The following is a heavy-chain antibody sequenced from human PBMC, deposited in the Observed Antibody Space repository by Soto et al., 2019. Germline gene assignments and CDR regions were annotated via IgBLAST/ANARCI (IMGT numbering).Heavy chain of an antibody. Sequence: PGWSMRLSCAGSGFTFCSQGVSWVRQAPGKGLEWVANIKQDGSEKYYVDSVKGRFTISRDNAKNSLYLQMNSLRAEDTAVYYCARDIAAANWFDPWGQGTLVTVSS. CDR2: IKQDGSEK. CDR1: GFTFCSQG. D-gene: IGHD6-25*01. V-gene: IGHV3-7*03. CDR3: ARDIAAANWFDP. J-gene: IGHJ5*02.